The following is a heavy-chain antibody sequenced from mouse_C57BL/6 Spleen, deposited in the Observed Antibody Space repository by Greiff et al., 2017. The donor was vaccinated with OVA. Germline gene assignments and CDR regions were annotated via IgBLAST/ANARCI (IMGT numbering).Heavy chain of an antibody. Sequence: EVKLVESGPGLVKPSQSLSLTCSVTGYSITSGYSWNWIRQFPGNKLEWMGYISYDGSNNYNPSLKNRISITRDTSKNQFFLKLNSVTTEDTATYYCARESSYYGFDYWGQGTTLTVSS. V-gene: IGHV3-6*01. CDR1: GYSITSGYS. D-gene: IGHD1-1*01. CDR2: ISYDGSN. CDR3: ARESSYYGFDY. J-gene: IGHJ2*01.